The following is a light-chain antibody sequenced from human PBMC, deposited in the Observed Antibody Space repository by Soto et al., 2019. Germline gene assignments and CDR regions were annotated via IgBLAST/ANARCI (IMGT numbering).Light chain of an antibody. J-gene: IGLJ2*01. CDR2: DDR. CDR3: QVWDIVTSRRI. Sequence: SYELTQPPSVSVAPGQTASLACGGDNIETKTVHWYQQRPGQAPVLVVYDDRDRPSGIPERFSGSNSGHTATLTISRVEAGDEADYYCQVWDIVTSRRIFCGGTKLTVL. V-gene: IGLV3-21*02. CDR1: NIETKT.